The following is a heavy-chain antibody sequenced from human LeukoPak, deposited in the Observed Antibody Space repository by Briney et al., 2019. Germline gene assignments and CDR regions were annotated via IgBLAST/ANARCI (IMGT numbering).Heavy chain of an antibody. Sequence: GGSLRLSCAASGFTFSSYAMSWVRQAPGKGLEWVSAISGSGGSTYYADSVKGRFTISRDNSKNTLYLQMNSLRAEDTAVYYCAEAPTINDYGDYFDYWGQGTLVTVSS. V-gene: IGHV3-23*01. CDR3: AEAPTINDYGDYFDY. CDR1: GFTFSSYA. J-gene: IGHJ4*02. CDR2: ISGSGGST. D-gene: IGHD4-17*01.